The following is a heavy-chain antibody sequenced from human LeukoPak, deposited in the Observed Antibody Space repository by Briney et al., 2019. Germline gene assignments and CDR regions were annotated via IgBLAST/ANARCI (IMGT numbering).Heavy chain of an antibody. J-gene: IGHJ4*02. V-gene: IGHV3-21*01. D-gene: IGHD6-19*01. Sequence: GGSLRLSCAASGFTFSSYSMNWVRQAPGKGLEWVSSISSSSSYIYYADSVKGRFISSRDNAKNSLFLQMNSLRAEDTAVYYCAKRSSDGWYLFDYWGQGTLVTVSS. CDR3: AKRSSDGWYLFDY. CDR2: ISSSSSYI. CDR1: GFTFSSYS.